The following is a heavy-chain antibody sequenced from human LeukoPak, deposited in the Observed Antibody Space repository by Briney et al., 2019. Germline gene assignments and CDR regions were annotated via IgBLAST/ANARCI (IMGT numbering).Heavy chain of an antibody. D-gene: IGHD3-10*01. J-gene: IGHJ4*02. Sequence: GGSLRLSCAASGFTFSSYWMSWVRQAPGKGLEWVANIKQDGSEKYYVDSVKGRFTISRDNSKNTLYLQMNSLRAEDTAVYYCARDPPSFYGSGDSRRSVGGYWGQGTLVTVSS. CDR3: ARDPPSFYGSGDSRRSVGGY. V-gene: IGHV3-7*03. CDR2: IKQDGSEK. CDR1: GFTFSSYW.